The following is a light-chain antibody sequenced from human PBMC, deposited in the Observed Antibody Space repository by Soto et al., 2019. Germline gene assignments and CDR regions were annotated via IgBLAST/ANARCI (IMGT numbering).Light chain of an antibody. CDR1: QSVDTTY. CDR3: QQYGTSPYT. Sequence: EIVLTQSPGTLSLSPGERATLSCRASQSVDTTYLAWYQFKRGQAPRLLIFRASSRATGIPDRFSGSGSGTDFTLTISRLEPEDFAVYYCQQYGTSPYTFGQGTKLEIK. CDR2: RAS. V-gene: IGKV3-20*01. J-gene: IGKJ2*01.